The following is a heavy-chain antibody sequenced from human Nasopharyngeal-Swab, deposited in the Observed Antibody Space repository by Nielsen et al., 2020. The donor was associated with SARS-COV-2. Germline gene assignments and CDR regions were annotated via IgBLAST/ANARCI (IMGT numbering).Heavy chain of an antibody. D-gene: IGHD1-7*01. CDR2: ISSSSSYI. CDR3: ATGAGTTIYYHYGMEV. Sequence: ESLTISCAASGFTFSSYSMNWVRQAPGKGLEWVSSISSSSSYIYYADSVKGRFTIYRDNAKNSLYLQMNSLRAEDTAVYYCATGAGTTIYYHYGMEVWGPGTTVTVSS. J-gene: IGHJ6*02. CDR1: GFTFSSYS. V-gene: IGHV3-21*01.